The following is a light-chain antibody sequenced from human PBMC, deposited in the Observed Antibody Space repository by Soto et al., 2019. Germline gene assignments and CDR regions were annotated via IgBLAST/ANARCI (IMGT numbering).Light chain of an antibody. CDR3: QSYDNSLGAWV. CDR1: SSNIGAGYD. CDR2: DNS. J-gene: IGLJ3*02. Sequence: QSALTQPPSVSGAPGQRVTISCTGSSSNIGAGYDVHWYQQLPGTAPKLLIYDNSNRPSGVPDRFSGSKSGTSASLAITGLQAEDETDYYCQSYDNSLGAWVFGGGTKLTVL. V-gene: IGLV1-40*01.